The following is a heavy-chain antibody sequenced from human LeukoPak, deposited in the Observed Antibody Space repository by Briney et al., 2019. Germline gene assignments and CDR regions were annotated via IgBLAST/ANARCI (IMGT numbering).Heavy chain of an antibody. J-gene: IGHJ3*02. CDR1: GFTFSSYA. Sequence: GGSLRLSCAASGFTFSSYAMSWVRQAPGKGLEWVSAISGSGGSTYYADSVQGRFTISRDNSKNTLYLQMNSLRAENTAAYSCAKSRGYSYGYGGEAFDIWGQGTMVTVSS. CDR2: ISGSGGST. D-gene: IGHD5-18*01. V-gene: IGHV3-23*01. CDR3: AKSRGYSYGYGGEAFDI.